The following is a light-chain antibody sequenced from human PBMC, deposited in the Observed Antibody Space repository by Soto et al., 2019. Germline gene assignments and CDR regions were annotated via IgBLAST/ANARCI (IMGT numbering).Light chain of an antibody. CDR3: QQSHSTPLT. V-gene: IGKV1-39*01. CDR1: QSISNY. CDR2: TAS. J-gene: IGKJ4*01. Sequence: DIQITHSPSSLSASVGDRVTITCRSSQSISNYLNWYQQKPGTAPKLLIYTASSLQSGVPSRFSGSGSGTDFTLTISSLQPEDFATYYCQQSHSTPLTLGGGTKVDIK.